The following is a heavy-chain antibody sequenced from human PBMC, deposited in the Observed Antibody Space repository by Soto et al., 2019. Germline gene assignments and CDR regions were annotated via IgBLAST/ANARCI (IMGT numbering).Heavy chain of an antibody. CDR1: GGTFTNYG. J-gene: IGHJ5*02. Sequence: QVQLVQSGAEVKKPGSSMTVSCKASGGTFTNYGVTWVRQAPGQGLEWMGGIIPVFGTPNYAQKFHGRVTITADESRSTAYMELSSLRAEDTAVYYCARAAYTSWDTQWLDPWGQGTLVTVSS. D-gene: IGHD3-16*01. V-gene: IGHV1-69*01. CDR3: ARAAYTSWDTQWLDP. CDR2: IIPVFGTP.